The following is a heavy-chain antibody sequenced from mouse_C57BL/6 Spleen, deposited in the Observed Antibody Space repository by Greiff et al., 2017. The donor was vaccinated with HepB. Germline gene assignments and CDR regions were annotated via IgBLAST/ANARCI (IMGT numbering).Heavy chain of an antibody. D-gene: IGHD2-2*01. CDR1: GFSLSTSGMG. CDR2: IYWDDDK. CDR3: ARREPFDGYDYAMDY. V-gene: IGHV8-12*01. Sequence: QVTLKVSGPGILQSSQPLSLTCSFSGFSLSTSGMGVSWIRQPSGKGLEWLAHIYWDDDKRYNPSLKSRLTISKDTSRNQVFLKITSVDTADTATYYCARREPFDGYDYAMDYWGQGTSVTVSS. J-gene: IGHJ4*01.